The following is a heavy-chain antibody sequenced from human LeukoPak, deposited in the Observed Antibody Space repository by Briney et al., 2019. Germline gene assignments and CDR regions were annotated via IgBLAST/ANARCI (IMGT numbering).Heavy chain of an antibody. CDR1: GFTFSSYS. J-gene: IGHJ5*02. Sequence: GGSLRLSCAASGFTFSSYSMNWVRQAPGKGLEWVSSISSSSSYISYADSVKGRFTISRDNAKNSLYLQMNSLRAEDTAVYYCATILDGSGYDSWGQGTLVTVSS. CDR2: ISSSSSYI. D-gene: IGHD5-12*01. CDR3: ATILDGSGYDS. V-gene: IGHV3-21*01.